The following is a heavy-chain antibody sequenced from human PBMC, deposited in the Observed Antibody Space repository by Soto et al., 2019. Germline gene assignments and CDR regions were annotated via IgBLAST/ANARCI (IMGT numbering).Heavy chain of an antibody. CDR3: ARDSGSDLSAPGAVFDY. V-gene: IGHV1-69*13. D-gene: IGHD3-10*01. CDR2: IVPIYRTA. J-gene: IGHJ4*02. Sequence: SVKVSCKASGGTFSSYRINWVRQAPGQGLEWVGGIVPIYRTADYAQKFQGRVTITADESARTSYMELRSLKSQDTAVYYCARDSGSDLSAPGAVFDYWGQGTLVTVSS. CDR1: GGTFSSYR.